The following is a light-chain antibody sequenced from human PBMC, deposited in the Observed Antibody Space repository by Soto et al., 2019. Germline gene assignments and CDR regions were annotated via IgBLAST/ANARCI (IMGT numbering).Light chain of an antibody. V-gene: IGLV2-14*01. CDR1: SGDVGAYNY. J-gene: IGLJ1*01. Sequence: QAVVTQPPSASGTPGQRVTISCTGTSGDVGAYNYVSWYQQHPGKAPRLMIYDVSNRPSGASNRFSGSKSGNTASLTISGLQAEDEADYYCSSFTNTYSYVFGTRTKVTVL. CDR2: DVS. CDR3: SSFTNTYSYV.